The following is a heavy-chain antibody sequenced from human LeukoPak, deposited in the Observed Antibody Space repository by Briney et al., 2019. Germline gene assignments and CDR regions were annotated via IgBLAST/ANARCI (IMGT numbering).Heavy chain of an antibody. CDR3: ARERVDTVHRGAYYFFDI. D-gene: IGHD3-10*01. CDR1: GDNFSSYV. V-gene: IGHV1-69*04. J-gene: IGHJ4*02. CDR2: IIPTLDVA. Sequence: ASVKVSCKASGDNFSSYVITWVRQAPGQGLEWMGRIIPTLDVANFAQKFKGRVTITADKFTNTAHLELSSLRSQDTAVYYCARERVDTVHRGAYYFFDIWGQGTLVTVSS.